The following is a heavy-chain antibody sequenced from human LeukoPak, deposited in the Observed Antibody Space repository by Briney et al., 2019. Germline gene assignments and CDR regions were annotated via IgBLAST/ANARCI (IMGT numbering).Heavy chain of an antibody. J-gene: IGHJ4*02. D-gene: IGHD5-18*01. CDR1: GFTFRTYS. V-gene: IGHV3-21*01. CDR3: ARDGPYSYDFDY. Sequence: GGSLRLSCAASGFTFRTYSMNWVRQAPGKGLEWVSSISSTSTYIYYADSVKGRFTISRDNAKNSLYLQMYSLRAEDTAVYYCARDGPYSYDFDYWGQGTLVTVSS. CDR2: ISSTSTYI.